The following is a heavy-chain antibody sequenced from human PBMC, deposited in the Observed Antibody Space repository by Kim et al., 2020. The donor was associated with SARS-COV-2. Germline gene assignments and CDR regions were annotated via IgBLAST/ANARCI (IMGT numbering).Heavy chain of an antibody. J-gene: IGHJ6*02. CDR1: GGSISSYY. Sequence: SETLSLTCTVSGGSISSYYWSWIRQPPGKGLEWIGYIYYSGSTNYNPSLKSRVTISVDTSKNQFSLKLSSVTAADTAVYYCALLGGAQLVQGYYYGMDVWGQGTTVTVSS. CDR3: ALLGGAQLVQGYYYGMDV. CDR2: IYYSGST. V-gene: IGHV4-59*01. D-gene: IGHD6-13*01.